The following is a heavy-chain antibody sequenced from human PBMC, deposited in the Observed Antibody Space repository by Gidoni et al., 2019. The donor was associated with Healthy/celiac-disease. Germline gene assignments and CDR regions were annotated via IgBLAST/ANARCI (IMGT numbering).Heavy chain of an antibody. Sequence: EVQPLESGGGLVQPGGSLSLSCAASGFTFIRYAMSWVRPAPGRGLWWGSAISGSGGSTYYADSVKGRFTSSRDNSKNTLYLQMNSLRAEDTAVYYCAAGVVTPSPWGDSDPWGQGTLVTVSS. CDR2: ISGSGGST. D-gene: IGHD2-21*02. CDR1: GFTFIRYA. V-gene: IGHV3-23*01. CDR3: AAGVVTPSPWGDSDP. J-gene: IGHJ5*02.